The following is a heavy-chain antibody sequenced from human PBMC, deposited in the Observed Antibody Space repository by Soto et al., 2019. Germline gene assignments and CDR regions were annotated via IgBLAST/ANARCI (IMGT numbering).Heavy chain of an antibody. CDR2: ITPIFGTA. CDR3: ARGWGYDTSDYYYAY. Sequence: SVKVSCKAYGGTFSRCAISWVRQAPGQGLEWMGGITPIFGTANYAQKFQGRVAITADESTRTSYMELRSLRSGDTAVYYCARGWGYDTSDYYYAYWGQGTLVTVSS. CDR1: GGTFSRCA. D-gene: IGHD3-22*01. J-gene: IGHJ4*02. V-gene: IGHV1-69*13.